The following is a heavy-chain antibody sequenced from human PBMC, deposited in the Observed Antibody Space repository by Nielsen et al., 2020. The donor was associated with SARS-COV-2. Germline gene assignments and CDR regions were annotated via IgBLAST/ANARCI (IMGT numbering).Heavy chain of an antibody. CDR2: LSGSSRYI. CDR3: ARIIIQCSTTQWYTLGGMDV. Sequence: GGSLRLSCAASGFNFSGHSMSWVRQAPGKGLEWVSSLSGSSRYIYYADSLQGRFTISRDHAQNSLFLQMNSLGAEDTAVYYCARIIIQCSTTQWYTLGGMDVWGKGTTVTVYS. CDR1: GFNFSGHS. V-gene: IGHV3-21*01. J-gene: IGHJ6*04. D-gene: IGHD2-2*01.